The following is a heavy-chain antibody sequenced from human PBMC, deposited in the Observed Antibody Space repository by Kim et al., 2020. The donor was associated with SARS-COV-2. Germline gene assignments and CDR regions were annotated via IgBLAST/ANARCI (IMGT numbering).Heavy chain of an antibody. V-gene: IGHV3-30*03. J-gene: IGHJ4*01. D-gene: IGHD3-10*01. CDR2: ISYDGSNK. CDR1: GFTFSSYG. Sequence: GGSLRLSCAASGFTFSSYGMHWVRQAPGKGPEWVAVISYDGSNKYYADSVKGRFTISRDNSKNTLYLQMNSLRAEDTAVYYCASNRNYYGSGSYILDYWG. CDR3: ASNRNYYGSGSYILDY.